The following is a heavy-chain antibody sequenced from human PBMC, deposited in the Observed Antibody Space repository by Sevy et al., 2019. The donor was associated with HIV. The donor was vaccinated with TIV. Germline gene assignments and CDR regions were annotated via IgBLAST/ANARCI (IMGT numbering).Heavy chain of an antibody. CDR1: GGSISSSSYY. CDR2: IYYSGST. J-gene: IGHJ6*02. CDR3: AYDGKVSTYYYYYGMDV. V-gene: IGHV4-39*01. D-gene: IGHD3-22*01. Sequence: SETLSLTCTVSGGSISSSSYYWGWIRQPPGKGLEWIGSIYYSGSTYYNPSLKSRVTISVDTSKNQFSLKLSSVTVADTAVYYCAYDGKVSTYYYYYGMDVWGQGTTVTVSS.